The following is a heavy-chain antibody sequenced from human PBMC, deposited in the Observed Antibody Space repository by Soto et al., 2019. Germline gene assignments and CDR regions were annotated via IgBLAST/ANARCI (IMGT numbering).Heavy chain of an antibody. V-gene: IGHV1-18*01. CDR2: ISTYNGDT. CDR3: ARAGAAPYYYYGMDV. Sequence: VSCKASGYTFSTPGMSWLRQAPGQGLEWMGWISTYNGDTNDAPKFQDRVTMTSDTSTSTVYMELRSLRSDDTAVYYCARAGAAPYYYYGMDVWGQGTRVTFSS. D-gene: IGHD2-15*01. CDR1: GYTFSTPG. J-gene: IGHJ6*02.